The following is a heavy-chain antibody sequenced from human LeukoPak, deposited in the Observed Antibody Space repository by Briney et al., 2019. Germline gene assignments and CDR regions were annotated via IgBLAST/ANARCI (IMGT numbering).Heavy chain of an antibody. CDR2: ISSSSRTI. J-gene: IGHJ4*02. CDR3: ARDLIAEAGTFGYYFDY. CDR1: GFTFSRYS. Sequence: GGSLRLSCAASGFTFSRYSMNWVRQAPGKGLEWVSYISSSSRTIYYADSVKGRFTISRDNAKNSLYLQMNSLRDEDTAVYYCARDLIAEAGTFGYYFDYWGQGTLVTVSS. V-gene: IGHV3-48*02. D-gene: IGHD6-19*01.